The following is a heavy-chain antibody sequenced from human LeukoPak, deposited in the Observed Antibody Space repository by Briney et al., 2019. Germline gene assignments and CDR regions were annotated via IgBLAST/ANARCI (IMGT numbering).Heavy chain of an antibody. V-gene: IGHV3-30*02. CDR1: GFTFSSYG. CDR2: IRYDGSNK. J-gene: IGHJ5*02. D-gene: IGHD3-10*01. Sequence: GGSLRLSCAASGFTFSSYGMHWVRQAPGKGLEWVAFIRYDGSNKYYADSVKGRFTISRDNSKNTLYLQMNSLRAEDTAVYYCAKDGGSLLWFGEPNWFDPWGQGTLVTVSS. CDR3: AKDGGSLLWFGEPNWFDP.